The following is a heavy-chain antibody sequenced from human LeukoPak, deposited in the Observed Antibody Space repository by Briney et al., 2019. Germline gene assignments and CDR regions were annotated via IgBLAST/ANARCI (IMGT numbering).Heavy chain of an antibody. J-gene: IGHJ3*02. CDR3: ARADGSGSYDAFDI. Sequence: SETLSLTCAVYGGSFSGYYWSWIRQPPGKWLEWIGEINHSGSTNYNPSLKSRVTISVDTSKNQFSLKLSSVTAADTAVYYCARADGSGSYDAFDIWGQGTMVTVSS. CDR2: INHSGST. V-gene: IGHV4-34*01. D-gene: IGHD3-10*01. CDR1: GGSFSGYY.